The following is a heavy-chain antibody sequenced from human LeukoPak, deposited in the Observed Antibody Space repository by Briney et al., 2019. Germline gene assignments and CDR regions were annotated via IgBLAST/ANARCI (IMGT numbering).Heavy chain of an antibody. D-gene: IGHD5-18*01. CDR1: GYTFTGYY. J-gene: IGHJ4*02. V-gene: IGHV1-2*02. CDR2: IYPNSGGT. CDR3: ARAVLLGTDFDY. Sequence: ASVKVSCKASGYTFTGYYMHWVRQAPGQGLEWMGWIYPNSGGTNYAQKFQGRVTMTRDTSISTAYMELSRLRSDDTAVYYCARAVLLGTDFDYWGQGTLVTISS.